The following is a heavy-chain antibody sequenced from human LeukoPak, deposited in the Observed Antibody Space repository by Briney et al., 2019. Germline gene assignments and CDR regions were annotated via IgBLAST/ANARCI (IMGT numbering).Heavy chain of an antibody. D-gene: IGHD3-3*01. CDR1: GGSISSGSYY. CDR2: IYTSGST. J-gene: IGHJ4*02. Sequence: NPSQTLSLTCTVSGGSISSGSYYWSWIRQPAGKGLEWIGRIYTSGSTNYNPSLKSRITISVDTSKNQFSLKLSSVTAADTAVYYCARGVVDYDFWSGYSDQGFDYWGQGTLVTVSS. V-gene: IGHV4-61*02. CDR3: ARGVVDYDFWSGYSDQGFDY.